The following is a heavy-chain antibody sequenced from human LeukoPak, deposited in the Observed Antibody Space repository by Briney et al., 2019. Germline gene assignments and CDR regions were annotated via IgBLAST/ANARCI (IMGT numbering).Heavy chain of an antibody. CDR1: DYPFTSYG. J-gene: IGHJ4*02. CDR3: ARSSSVTIPGYYFDY. Sequence: ASVKDSCKASDYPFTSYGITWVRQAPGQGLEWMGWISAYNGNTNYAQKLQGRVTLTTDTSTSTAYMELRSLRSDDTAVYYCARSSSVTIPGYYFDYWGQGTLVTVSS. D-gene: IGHD2-21*01. V-gene: IGHV1-18*01. CDR2: ISAYNGNT.